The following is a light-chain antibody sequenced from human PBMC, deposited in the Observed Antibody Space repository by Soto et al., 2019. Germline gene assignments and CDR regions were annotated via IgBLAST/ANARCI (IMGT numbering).Light chain of an antibody. Sequence: QSALTQPASVSGSPGQSITICCTGTSSDVGGYNYVSWYQQHPGKAPKLMIYEVSNRPSGVSNRFSGSKSGNTASLTISGLQAEDEADYYCSSYTSRSTLDYVFGSGTQLTVL. CDR3: SSYTSRSTLDYV. CDR2: EVS. J-gene: IGLJ7*01. CDR1: SSDVGGYNY. V-gene: IGLV2-14*01.